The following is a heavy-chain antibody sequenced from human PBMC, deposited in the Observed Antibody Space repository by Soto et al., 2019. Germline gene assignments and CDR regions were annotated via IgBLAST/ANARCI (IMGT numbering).Heavy chain of an antibody. Sequence: QVQLVQSGAEVKKPGSSVKVSCKASGGTFSSYAISWVRQAPGQGLEWTGGIIPIFGTANYAQKFQGRVTITADKSTSTAYMELSILRSEDTAVYYCARDIAAAGHYYGMDVWGQEPTVTVSS. J-gene: IGHJ6*02. CDR1: GGTFSSYA. D-gene: IGHD6-13*01. V-gene: IGHV1-69*06. CDR3: ARDIAAAGHYYGMDV. CDR2: IIPIFGTA.